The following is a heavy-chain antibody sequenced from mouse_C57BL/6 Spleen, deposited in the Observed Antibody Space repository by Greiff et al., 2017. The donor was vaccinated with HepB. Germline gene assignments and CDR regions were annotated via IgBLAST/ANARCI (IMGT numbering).Heavy chain of an antibody. V-gene: IGHV5-4*01. J-gene: IGHJ2*01. D-gene: IGHD2-4*01. Sequence: EVMLVESGGGLVKPGGSLKLSCAASGFTFSSYAMSWVRQTPEKRLEWVATISDGGSYTYYPDNVKGRFTISRDNAKNNLYLQMSHLKSEDTAMYYCARDRGDYAPFDYWGQGTTLTVSS. CDR3: ARDRGDYAPFDY. CDR2: ISDGGSYT. CDR1: GFTFSSYA.